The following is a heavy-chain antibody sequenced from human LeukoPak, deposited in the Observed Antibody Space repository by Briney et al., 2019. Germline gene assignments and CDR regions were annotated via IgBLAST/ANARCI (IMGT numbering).Heavy chain of an antibody. J-gene: IGHJ4*02. CDR1: GFTFSRYG. V-gene: IGHV3-64*01. Sequence: PGGSLRLSCAGSGFTFSRYGMPWVRQAPGKGLEYVSAISSDGGSTYYANSVKGRFTISRDNSKNTLYLQMGSLRAEDMAVYYCASRYCSRTSCNQFDYWGQGTLVTVSS. D-gene: IGHD2-2*01. CDR2: ISSDGGST. CDR3: ASRYCSRTSCNQFDY.